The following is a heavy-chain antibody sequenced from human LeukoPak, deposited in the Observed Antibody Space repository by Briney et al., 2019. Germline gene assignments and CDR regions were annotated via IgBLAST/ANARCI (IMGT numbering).Heavy chain of an antibody. CDR1: GGSFSGYY. CDR3: ARARIVGATSPFVY. Sequence: SETLSLTCAVYGGSFSGYYWSWIRQPPGKGLEWIGEINHSGSTNYNPSLKRRVTISVDTSKNQFSLKLSSVTAADTAVYYCARARIVGATSPFVYWGQGTLVTVSS. CDR2: INHSGST. D-gene: IGHD1-26*01. V-gene: IGHV4-34*01. J-gene: IGHJ4*02.